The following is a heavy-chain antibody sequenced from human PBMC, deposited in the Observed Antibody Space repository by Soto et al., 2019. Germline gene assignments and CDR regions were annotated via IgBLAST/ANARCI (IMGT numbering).Heavy chain of an antibody. CDR2: INHSGST. V-gene: IGHV4-34*01. Sequence: PSETLSLTCAVYGGSFSVYYWRWIRQPPGKGLEWIGEINHSGSTNYNPSLKSRVTISVDTSKNQFSLKLSSVTAADTAVYYCARGGPVRFLEWLPTPGPLDPWGQGTLVTVSS. J-gene: IGHJ5*02. CDR3: ARGGPVRFLEWLPTPGPLDP. CDR1: GGSFSVYY. D-gene: IGHD3-3*01.